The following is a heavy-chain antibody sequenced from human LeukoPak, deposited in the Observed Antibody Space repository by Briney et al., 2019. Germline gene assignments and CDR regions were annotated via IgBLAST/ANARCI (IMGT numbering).Heavy chain of an antibody. V-gene: IGHV3-23*01. D-gene: IGHD1-1*01. CDR2: VSGNDGGST. CDR1: GFTFSNYA. CDR3: AGTTTTCCNY. J-gene: IGHJ4*02. Sequence: GSLRLSCAASGFTFSNYAMSWVRQAPEKALEWVSAVSGNDGGSTYYADSVKGRFTISRDSSKNTVYLQMNSLRADDTAVYYCAGTTTTCCNYWGQGTLVTVSS.